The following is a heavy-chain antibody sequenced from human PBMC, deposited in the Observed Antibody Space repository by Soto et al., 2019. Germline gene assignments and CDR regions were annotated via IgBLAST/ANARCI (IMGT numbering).Heavy chain of an antibody. CDR1: GGTFSSYA. D-gene: IGHD5-12*01. CDR2: IVPIVDTS. CDR3: VSVLAIPGYPEK. V-gene: IGHV1-69*13. J-gene: IGHJ4*02. Sequence: SVKVSCKTSGGTFSSYAISWVRQAPGQGLEWMGGIVPIVDTSTYAQKFQGRVTITADESTSTVYMELSSLRSDDTAVYYCVSVLAIPGYPEKRGQGTLVPVSS.